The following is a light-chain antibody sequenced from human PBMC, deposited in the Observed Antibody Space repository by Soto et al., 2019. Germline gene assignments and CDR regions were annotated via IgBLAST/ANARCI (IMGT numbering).Light chain of an antibody. CDR3: QQADSFPLT. CDR2: AAS. Sequence: DIQMTQSPSSVSASVGDRVIITCRASQDISSWLAWYQQKPGEAPKLLIFAASRLHSGVPSRFSGSVSGTDFTLTITNLQPEDFATYYCQQADSFPLTFGGGTKVEIK. V-gene: IGKV1D-12*01. CDR1: QDISSW. J-gene: IGKJ4*01.